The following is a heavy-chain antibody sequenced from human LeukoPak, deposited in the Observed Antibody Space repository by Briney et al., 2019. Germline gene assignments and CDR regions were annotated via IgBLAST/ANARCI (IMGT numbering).Heavy chain of an antibody. CDR3: ASSSWTVGVYYFDY. CDR2: IYYSGST. V-gene: IGHV4-59*08. Sequence: SETLSLTCTVSGGSISSYYWSWIRQPPGKGLEWIGYIYYSGSTNYNPSLKSRVTISVDTSKNQFSLKLSSVTAADTAVYYCASSSWTVGVYYFDYWGQGTLVTVSS. CDR1: GGSISSYY. D-gene: IGHD6-13*01. J-gene: IGHJ4*02.